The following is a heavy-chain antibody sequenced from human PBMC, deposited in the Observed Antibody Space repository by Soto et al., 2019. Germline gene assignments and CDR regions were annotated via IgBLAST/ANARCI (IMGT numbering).Heavy chain of an antibody. Sequence: QVQLQESGPGLVKPSETLSLTCTVSGGSISSYYWSWIRQPPGKGLEWIGYIYYSGSTNYNPSLKSRVTISVDTSKNQFSLKLSSVTAADTAVYYCARQLMTTVTHDAFDIWGQGTMVTVSS. CDR2: IYYSGST. V-gene: IGHV4-59*08. D-gene: IGHD4-17*01. CDR3: ARQLMTTVTHDAFDI. J-gene: IGHJ3*02. CDR1: GGSISSYY.